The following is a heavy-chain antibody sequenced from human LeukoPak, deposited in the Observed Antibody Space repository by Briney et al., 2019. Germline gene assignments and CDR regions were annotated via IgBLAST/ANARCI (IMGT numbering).Heavy chain of an antibody. Sequence: PSETLSLTCTVSGGSISSYYWSWIRQPPGRGLEWIGDIYYSGSTDYSPSLKSRVSISVDMSKNQFSLKLSSVTAADTAVYYCARVPMTTAPYFDYWGQGTLVTVSS. D-gene: IGHD4-17*01. CDR2: IYYSGST. CDR1: GGSISSYY. V-gene: IGHV4-59*01. CDR3: ARVPMTTAPYFDY. J-gene: IGHJ4*02.